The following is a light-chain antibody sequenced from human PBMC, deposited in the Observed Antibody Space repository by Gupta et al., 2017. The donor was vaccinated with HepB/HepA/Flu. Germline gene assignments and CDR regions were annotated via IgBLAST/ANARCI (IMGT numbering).Light chain of an antibody. CDR2: DAS. CDR1: QDISNY. Sequence: DIQMTQSPSSLSASVGDRVTITCQASQDISNYLNWYQQKPGKAPKLLIYDASNWETGVPSRFSGSGYGTDFTFTISSRQPEDIATYYCQQYENLPPITFGQGTRLEIK. J-gene: IGKJ5*01. CDR3: QQYENLPPIT. V-gene: IGKV1-33*01.